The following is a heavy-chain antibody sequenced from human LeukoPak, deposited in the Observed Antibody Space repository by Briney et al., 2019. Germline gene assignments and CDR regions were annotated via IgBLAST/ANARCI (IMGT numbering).Heavy chain of an antibody. CDR1: GGSINNYY. Sequence: SETPSLTCTVSGGSINNYYWSWIRQPAGKGLEWIGRIYTRGSTNYNPSLKSRVTMSVDTSKNQFSLKLSSVTAADTAVYYCARGRYCSADIYSGGDAFDIWGQGTMVSVSS. D-gene: IGHD2-15*01. J-gene: IGHJ3*02. CDR3: ARGRYCSADIYSGGDAFDI. CDR2: IYTRGST. V-gene: IGHV4-4*07.